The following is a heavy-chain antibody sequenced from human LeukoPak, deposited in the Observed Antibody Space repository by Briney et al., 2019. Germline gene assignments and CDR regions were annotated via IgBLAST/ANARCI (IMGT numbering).Heavy chain of an antibody. D-gene: IGHD2-2*01. J-gene: IGHJ3*02. CDR3: ARYVPRRADAFDI. CDR2: ISSSSSYI. V-gene: IGHV3-21*01. CDR1: GFTFSSYS. Sequence: GGSLRLSCAASGFTFSSYSMNWVRQAPGKGLEWVSSISSSSSYIYYADSVEGRFTISRDNAKNSLYLQMNSLRAEDTAVYYCARYVPRRADAFDIWGQGTMVTVSS.